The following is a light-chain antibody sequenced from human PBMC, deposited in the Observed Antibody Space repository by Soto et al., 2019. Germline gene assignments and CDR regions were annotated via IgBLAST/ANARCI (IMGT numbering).Light chain of an antibody. CDR2: GDN. J-gene: IGLJ2*01. V-gene: IGLV1-51*01. Sequence: QSVLTQPPSVSAAPGQKVTISCSGSSSNIGNNYVSWYQQLPETAPKLLIYGDNKRPSGIPDRFSGSRSGTSATLGITGLQTGDEADYYCGTWDSSLSAVVFGGGTKVTVL. CDR3: GTWDSSLSAVV. CDR1: SSNIGNNY.